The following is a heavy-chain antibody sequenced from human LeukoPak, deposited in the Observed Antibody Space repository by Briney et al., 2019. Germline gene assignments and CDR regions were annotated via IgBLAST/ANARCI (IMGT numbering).Heavy chain of an antibody. CDR1: GGSISSYY. CDR3: ARDLGPTSYYYYYGMDV. J-gene: IGHJ6*02. V-gene: IGHV4-59*01. CDR2: IYYSGST. Sequence: SETLSLTSTVSGGSISSYYWSWIRQPPGKGLEWIGYIYYSGSTNYNPSLKSRVTISVDTSKNQFSLKLSSVTAADTAVYYCARDLGPTSYYYYYGMDVWGQGTTVTVSS.